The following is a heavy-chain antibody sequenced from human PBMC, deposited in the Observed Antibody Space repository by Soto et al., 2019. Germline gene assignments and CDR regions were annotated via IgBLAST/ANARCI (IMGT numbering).Heavy chain of an antibody. CDR3: ARASYSVYERVYYYYGMDV. Sequence: QVQLVQSGAEVKKPGSSVKVSCKASGGTFSSYAISWVRQATGQGLEWMGGIIPIFGTANYAQKFQGRVTITADESTSTAYMELSSLRSEDTAVYYCARASYSVYERVYYYYGMDVWGQGTTVTVSS. CDR1: GGTFSSYA. CDR2: IIPIFGTA. V-gene: IGHV1-69*01. D-gene: IGHD5-12*01. J-gene: IGHJ6*02.